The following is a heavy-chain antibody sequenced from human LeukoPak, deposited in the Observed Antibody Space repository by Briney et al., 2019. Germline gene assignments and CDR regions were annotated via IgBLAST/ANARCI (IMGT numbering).Heavy chain of an antibody. CDR2: IDPSDSYT. CDR1: GYSFTSYW. V-gene: IGHV5-10-1*01. J-gene: IGHJ6*04. CDR3: ARHIVVVPAAIDYYYYGMDV. Sequence: GESLKTSCKGSGYSFTSYWISWVRQMPGKGLEWMGRIDPSDSYTNYSPSFQGHVTISADKSISTAYLQWSSLKASDTAMYYCARHIVVVPAAIDYYYYGMDVWGKGTTVTVSS. D-gene: IGHD2-2*01.